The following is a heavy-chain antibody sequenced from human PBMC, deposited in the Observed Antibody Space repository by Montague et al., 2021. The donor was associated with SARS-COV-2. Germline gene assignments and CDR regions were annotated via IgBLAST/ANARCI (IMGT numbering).Heavy chain of an antibody. Sequence: SETLSLTCTVSGGSISSSNYYWGWIRQPPGKGLEWIGNMYYSGSTYYNPSLKSRVTISIDTSKNQFSLKLSSVTAADTAAYYCARDDIVLQGVTKCMDVWGQGTTVTVSS. CDR2: MYYSGST. V-gene: IGHV4-39*07. J-gene: IGHJ6*02. D-gene: IGHD3-10*01. CDR3: ARDDIVLQGVTKCMDV. CDR1: GGSISSSNYY.